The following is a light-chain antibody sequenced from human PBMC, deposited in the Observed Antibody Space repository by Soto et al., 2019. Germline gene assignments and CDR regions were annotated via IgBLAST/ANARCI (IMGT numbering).Light chain of an antibody. Sequence: DIQMTQSPSTLSGSVGDRVTITCRASQTISSWLAWFQQKPGKAPKLLIYKASTSTSGDPSRFSGSGSGTEFTLTISSLQSDDFAAYYCQHHNSYSEAFGQGTKVDIK. J-gene: IGKJ1*01. CDR2: KAS. CDR3: QHHNSYSEA. V-gene: IGKV1-5*03. CDR1: QTISSW.